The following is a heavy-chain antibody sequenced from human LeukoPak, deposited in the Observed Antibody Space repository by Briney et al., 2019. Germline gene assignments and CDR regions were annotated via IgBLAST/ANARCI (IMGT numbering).Heavy chain of an antibody. J-gene: IGHJ6*04. CDR2: INSDGSST. D-gene: IGHD3-10*02. Sequence: RGSLRLSCAASGFTFSSYWMHWVRQAPGKGLVWVSRINSDGSSTSYADSVKGRFTISRDNAKNSLYLQMNSLRAEDTAVYYCAELGITMIGGVWGKGTTVTISS. CDR1: GFTFSSYW. CDR3: AELGITMIGGV. V-gene: IGHV3-74*01.